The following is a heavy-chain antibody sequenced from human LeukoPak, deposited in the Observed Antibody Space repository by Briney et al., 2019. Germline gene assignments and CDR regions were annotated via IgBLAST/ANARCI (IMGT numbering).Heavy chain of an antibody. D-gene: IGHD6-19*01. CDR2: ISSDGSHK. J-gene: IGHJ4*02. CDR3: AKSESIIAVAGTPDY. Sequence: GKSLRLSCAASAFTFSTYGMHWVRQAPGKGLEWVALISSDGSHKYYADSVKGRFTISRDNSKNTLYLQMNSLRAEDTAVYYCAKSESIIAVAGTPDYWGQGTLVTVSS. V-gene: IGHV3-30*18. CDR1: AFTFSTYG.